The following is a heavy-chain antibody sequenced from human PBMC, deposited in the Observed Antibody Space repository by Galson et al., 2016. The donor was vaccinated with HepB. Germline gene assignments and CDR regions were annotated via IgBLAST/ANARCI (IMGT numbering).Heavy chain of an antibody. D-gene: IGHD3-9*01. V-gene: IGHV4-39*07. Sequence: SETLSLTCTVSGDSLSSNGAYWGWIRQPPGKGLEWIASISHSGSTYSNPSLKSRVTISVATSKNHFSLRLRFVTAADTAFYYCARAMEDHILTANYTGSGELDPWGQGILVTVSS. J-gene: IGHJ5*02. CDR3: ARAMEDHILTANYTGSGELDP. CDR2: ISHSGST. CDR1: GDSLSSNGAY.